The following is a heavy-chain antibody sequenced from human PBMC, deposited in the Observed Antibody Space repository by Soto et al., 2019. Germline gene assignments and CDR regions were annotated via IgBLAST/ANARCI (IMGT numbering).Heavy chain of an antibody. Sequence: PGGSMRLSCAASGVTFCSYAVSWVRTAQGKGLEWVSAISGSGGSTYYADSVKGRFTISRDNSKNTLYLQMDSLRAEDTAVYYCAKGSMVRGVIIPFDYWGQGTLVTVSS. CDR1: GVTFCSYA. J-gene: IGHJ4*02. D-gene: IGHD3-10*01. CDR2: ISGSGGST. V-gene: IGHV3-23*01. CDR3: AKGSMVRGVIIPFDY.